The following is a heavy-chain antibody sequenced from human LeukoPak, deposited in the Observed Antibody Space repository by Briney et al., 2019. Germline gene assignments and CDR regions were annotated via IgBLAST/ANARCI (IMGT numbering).Heavy chain of an antibody. D-gene: IGHD3-10*01. Sequence: SETLSLTCAVSGASIVSTDWWDWARQSPGKGLEWIGEISHSGNTLYNPSLKGRVTLSIDESKNQFSLKVNSVTAADTAVYYCARDTSSDSGSQKSWFFDLWGRGTLVTVSS. CDR1: GASIVSTDW. CDR3: ARDTSSDSGSQKSWFFDL. CDR2: ISHSGNT. J-gene: IGHJ2*01. V-gene: IGHV4/OR15-8*02.